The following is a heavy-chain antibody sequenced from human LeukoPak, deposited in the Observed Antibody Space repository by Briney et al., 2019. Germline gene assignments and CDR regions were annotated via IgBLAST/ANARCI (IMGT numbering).Heavy chain of an antibody. CDR3: TTSSVDIVAPIDY. CDR2: IYSVGST. CDR1: EFSVGSNY. D-gene: IGHD5-12*01. V-gene: IGHV3-66*01. J-gene: IGHJ4*02. Sequence: GGSLRLSCAASEFSVGSNYMTWVRQAPGKGLEWVSLIYSVGSTYYADSVKGRFTISRDNSKTTLYLQMNSLKTEATAVYYCTTSSVDIVAPIDYWGQGTLVTVSS.